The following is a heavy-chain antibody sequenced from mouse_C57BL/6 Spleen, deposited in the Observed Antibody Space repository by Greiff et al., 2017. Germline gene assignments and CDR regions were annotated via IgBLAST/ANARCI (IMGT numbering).Heavy chain of an antibody. CDR2: IWSGGST. CDR3: ARNQEYWYFDV. J-gene: IGHJ1*03. Sequence: QVQLQQSGPGLVQPSQSLSITCTVSGFSLTSYGVHWVRQSPGQGLEWLGVIWSGGSTDYNAAFISRLSISKDNSKSQVLFKMNSLRADDTAIDYCARNQEYWYFDVWGTGTTVTVSS. V-gene: IGHV2-2*01. CDR1: GFSLTSYG. D-gene: IGHD3-2*02.